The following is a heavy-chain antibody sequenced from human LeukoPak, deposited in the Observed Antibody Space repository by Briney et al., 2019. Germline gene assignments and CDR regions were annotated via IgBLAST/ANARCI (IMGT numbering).Heavy chain of an antibody. D-gene: IGHD3-10*01. V-gene: IGHV4-34*01. CDR2: TSYGGST. CDR3: ARHAAPRDYFGSGSLIRRTRGNFYFDY. J-gene: IGHJ4*02. Sequence: PSETLSLTCAVSGGSFSGYYWTWIRQTPGKGLEWIGETSYGGSTNYSPSLKSRVSISVDTSRSQFSLKLSSVTAADTAVYYCARHAAPRDYFGSGSLIRRTRGNFYFDYWGQGTLVTVSS. CDR1: GGSFSGYY.